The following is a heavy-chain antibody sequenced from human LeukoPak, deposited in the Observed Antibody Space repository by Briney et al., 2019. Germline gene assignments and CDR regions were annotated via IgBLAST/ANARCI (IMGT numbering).Heavy chain of an antibody. CDR3: ARVGVVVPAATYYYYYYYMDV. CDR2: INPSGGST. CDR1: GYTFTSYY. D-gene: IGHD2-2*01. V-gene: IGHV1-46*01. J-gene: IGHJ6*03. Sequence: GASVKVSCKASGYTFTSYYMHWVRQAPGQGLEWMGIINPSGGSTSYAQKLQGRVTMTTDTSTSTAYMELRSLRSDDTAVYYCARVGVVVPAATYYYYYYYMDVWGKGTTVTVSS.